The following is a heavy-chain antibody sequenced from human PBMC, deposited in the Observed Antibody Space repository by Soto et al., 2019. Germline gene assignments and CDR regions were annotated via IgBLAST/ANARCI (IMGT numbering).Heavy chain of an antibody. CDR2: IWYDGSNK. CDR1: GFTFSSYG. V-gene: IGHV3-33*01. J-gene: IGHJ6*02. CDR3: ARDRGSSWYSYYYYGMDV. D-gene: IGHD6-13*01. Sequence: GGSLRLSCAASGFTFSSYGMHWVRQAPGKGLEWVAVIWYDGSNKYYADSVKGRFTISRDNSKNTLYLQMNSLRAEDTAVYYCARDRGSSWYSYYYYGMDVWGQGTTVTVSS.